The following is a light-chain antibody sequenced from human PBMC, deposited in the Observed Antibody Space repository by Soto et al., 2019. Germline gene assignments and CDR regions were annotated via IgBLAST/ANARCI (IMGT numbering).Light chain of an antibody. J-gene: IGLJ2*01. CDR1: SGHSSYA. CDR3: QTWGTGVI. V-gene: IGLV4-69*01. CDR2: LNSDGSH. Sequence: QPVLTQSPSASASLGASVKLTCTLSSGHSSYAIAWHQQQPEKGPRYLMKLNSDGSHSKGDGIPDRFSGSSSGAERYLTISSLHSEDEADYYCQTWGTGVIFGGGTKLTV.